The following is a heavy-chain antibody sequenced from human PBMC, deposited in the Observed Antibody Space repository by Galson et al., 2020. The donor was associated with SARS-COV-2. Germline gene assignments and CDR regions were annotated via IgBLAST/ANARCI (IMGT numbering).Heavy chain of an antibody. CDR3: ARGLVNTGYDFAFDI. V-gene: IGHV4-34*01. CDR2: IRQTGST. J-gene: IGHJ3*02. Sequence: SQASETLSLTCAVYGGSFSGYHWSWIRQPPGKGLEGIGEIRQTGSTNYNPSLKRRVTMSVDTSRNQFSLMLSSVTAADTAVYYCARGLVNTGYDFAFDIWGQGTMVTVSS. D-gene: IGHD5-12*01. CDR1: GGSFSGYH.